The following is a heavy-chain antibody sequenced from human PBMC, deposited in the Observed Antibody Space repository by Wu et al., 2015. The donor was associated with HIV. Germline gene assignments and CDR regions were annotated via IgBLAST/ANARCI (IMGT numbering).Heavy chain of an antibody. CDR2: ISAKNGHT. D-gene: IGHD3-10*01. J-gene: IGHJ4*02. CDR1: GYTFTNYG. CDR3: ARDLFPDGELLPGDY. Sequence: QVQLVQSGGEVKKPGASVKVSCKTSGYTFTNYGISWVRQAPGQGLEWMGWISAKNGHTKYAQKLQGRVTMTIDTSTSIAYMDLRSLNSDDTAVYFCARDLFPDGELLPGDYWGQGTLVSVSS. V-gene: IGHV1-18*01.